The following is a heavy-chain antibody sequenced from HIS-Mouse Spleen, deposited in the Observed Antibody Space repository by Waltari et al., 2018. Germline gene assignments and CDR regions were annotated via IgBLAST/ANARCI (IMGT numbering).Heavy chain of an antibody. CDR3: ARATNLGAFDY. CDR1: GFTFRSYS. J-gene: IGHJ4*02. Sequence: QVQLVESGGGVVQPGRSLRLPCAASGFTFRSYSMPWVRQAPGKGLEWVAVISYDGSNKYYADSVKGRFTISRDNSKNTLYLQMNSLRAEDTAVYYCARATNLGAFDYWGQGTLVTVSS. V-gene: IGHV3-30-3*01. CDR2: ISYDGSNK. D-gene: IGHD3-16*01.